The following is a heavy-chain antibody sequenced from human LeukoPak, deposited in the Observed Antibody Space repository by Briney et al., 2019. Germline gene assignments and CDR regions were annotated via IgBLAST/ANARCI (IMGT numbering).Heavy chain of an antibody. CDR3: ARGFNSALDF. CDR1: GDXVSSNSAV. V-gene: IGHV6-1*01. J-gene: IGHJ4*02. Sequence: SQTLSLTCAISGDXVSSNSAVWYWIRQSPSRRLEWLTKTYYRSKWYNDYAVSVRSRVTINPDTSKNQFSLQLSSVTPEDTAVYYCARGFNSALDFWGQGTLVTVSS. CDR2: TYYRSKWYN. D-gene: IGHD2-21*01.